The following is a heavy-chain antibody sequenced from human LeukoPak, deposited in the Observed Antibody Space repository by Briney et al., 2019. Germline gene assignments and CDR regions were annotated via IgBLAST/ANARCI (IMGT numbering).Heavy chain of an antibody. CDR2: INHSGST. V-gene: IGHV4-34*01. D-gene: IGHD6-13*01. J-gene: IGHJ5*02. Sequence: SETLSLTCAVYGGSFSGHYWSWIRQPPGKGLEWIGEINHSGSTNYNPSLKSRVTISVDTSKNQFSLKLSSVTAADTAVYYCARRVREFAIIAAAGKSWFDPWGQGTLVTVSS. CDR3: ARRVREFAIIAAAGKSWFDP. CDR1: GGSFSGHY.